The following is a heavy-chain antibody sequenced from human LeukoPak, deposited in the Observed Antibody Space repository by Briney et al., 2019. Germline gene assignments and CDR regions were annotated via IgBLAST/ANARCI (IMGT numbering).Heavy chain of an antibody. V-gene: IGHV3-23*01. J-gene: IGHJ4*02. CDR3: AKDRTPATRGVDY. CDR2: ISGSGGTS. CDR1: GFTFSSYW. Sequence: GGSLRLSCAASGFTFSSYWMSWVRQAPGKGLEWVSAISGSGGTSYYADPVKGRFTTSRDNSKNTLYLQMNSLRAEDTAVYYCAKDRTPATRGVDYWGQGTLVTVSS. D-gene: IGHD2-2*01.